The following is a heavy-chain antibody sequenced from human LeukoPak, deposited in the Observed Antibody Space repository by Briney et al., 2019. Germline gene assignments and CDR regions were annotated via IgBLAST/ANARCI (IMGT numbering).Heavy chain of an antibody. CDR2: IYTSGST. Sequence: SETLSLTCTVSGGSISSYYWSWIRQPAGKGLEWIGRIYTSGSTNYNPSLKSRVTMSVDTSKNQFSLKLSSVTAADTAVYYCARATPARGVMTAGFDYWGQGTLVTVSS. CDR1: GGSISSYY. CDR3: ARATPARGVMTAGFDY. D-gene: IGHD3-10*01. V-gene: IGHV4-4*07. J-gene: IGHJ4*02.